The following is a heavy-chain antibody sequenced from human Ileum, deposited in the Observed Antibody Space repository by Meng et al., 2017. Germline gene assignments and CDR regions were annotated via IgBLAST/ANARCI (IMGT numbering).Heavy chain of an antibody. CDR3: ASVGSYWDLTYYFDS. CDR2: INHTGST. V-gene: IGHV4-34*01. J-gene: IGHJ4*02. Sequence: QVQLHRRGAGLLKPSESLSPPCAVYGGSFSGYYWSWIRQPPGKGLEWLGDINHTGSTNYNPSLKSRVTISVDTSKNQFSLKLNSVTAADTAVYFCASVGSYWDLTYYFDSWGQGTLVTVSS. CDR1: GGSFSGYY. D-gene: IGHD1-26*01.